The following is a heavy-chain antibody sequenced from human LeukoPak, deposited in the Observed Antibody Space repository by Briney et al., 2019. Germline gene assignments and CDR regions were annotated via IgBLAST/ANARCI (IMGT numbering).Heavy chain of an antibody. V-gene: IGHV3-33*01. J-gene: IGHJ4*02. CDR2: LWYDGSNK. Sequence: GGSLRLSCAASGFTFSSYGMHWVRQAPGKGLEWVAVLWYDGSNKYYADSVKGRFTISRDNSKNTLYLQMNSLRAEDTAVYYCARGADTALSPDYWGQGTLVTVSS. CDR3: ARGADTALSPDY. D-gene: IGHD5-18*01. CDR1: GFTFSSYG.